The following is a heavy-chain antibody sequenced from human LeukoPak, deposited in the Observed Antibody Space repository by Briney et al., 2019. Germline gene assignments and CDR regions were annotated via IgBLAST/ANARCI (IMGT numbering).Heavy chain of an antibody. CDR1: GGSFSGHY. V-gene: IGHV4-34*01. D-gene: IGHD6-13*01. Sequence: SETLSLTCAVYGGSFSGHYWSWIRQPPGKGLEWIGEINHSGSTNYNPSLKSRVTISVDTSKNQFSLKLSSVTAADTAVYYCARGPSRYSSSWYVSTVLDYWGQGTLVTVSS. CDR2: INHSGST. J-gene: IGHJ4*02. CDR3: ARGPSRYSSSWYVSTVLDY.